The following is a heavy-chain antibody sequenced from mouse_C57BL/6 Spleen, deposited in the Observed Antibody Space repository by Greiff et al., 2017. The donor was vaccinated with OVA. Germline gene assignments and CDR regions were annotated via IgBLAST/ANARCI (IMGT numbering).Heavy chain of an antibody. CDR2: IYPGSGNT. V-gene: IGHV1-76*01. CDR1: GYTFTDYY. J-gene: IGHJ2*01. Sequence: QVQLKESGAELVRPGASVKLSCKASGYTFTDYYINWVKQRPGQGLEWIARIYPGSGNTYYNEKFKGKATLTAEKSSSTAYMQLSSLTSEDSAVYFCAREGSLYYFDYWGQGTTLTVSS. CDR3: AREGSLYYFDY.